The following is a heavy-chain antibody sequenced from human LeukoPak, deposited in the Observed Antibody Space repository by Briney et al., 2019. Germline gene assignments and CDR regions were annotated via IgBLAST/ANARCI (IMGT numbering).Heavy chain of an antibody. CDR3: AKERGYGRGSYLEYFQH. CDR2: IGYDGSDK. CDR1: GFTFSSHG. V-gene: IGHV3-30*02. D-gene: IGHD3-10*01. J-gene: IGHJ1*01. Sequence: GGSLRLSCVASGFTFSSHGMHWVRQGPGKGLEWVTDIGYDGSDKDYADSVKGRFTISRDHSKHMVYMQINSERREDTGVLFCAKERGYGRGSYLEYFQHWGQGTLVTVSS.